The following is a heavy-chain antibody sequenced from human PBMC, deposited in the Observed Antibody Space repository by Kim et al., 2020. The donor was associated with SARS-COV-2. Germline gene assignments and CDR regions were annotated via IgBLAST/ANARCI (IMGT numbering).Heavy chain of an antibody. J-gene: IGHJ4*02. Sequence: SVKVSCKASGGTFSSYAISWVRQAPGQGLEWMGGIIPIFGTANYAQKFQGRVTITADESTSTAYMELSSLRSEDTAVYYCARGAYYDILTGQFDYWGQGTLVTVSS. D-gene: IGHD3-9*01. CDR3: ARGAYYDILTGQFDY. CDR2: IIPIFGTA. V-gene: IGHV1-69*13. CDR1: GGTFSSYA.